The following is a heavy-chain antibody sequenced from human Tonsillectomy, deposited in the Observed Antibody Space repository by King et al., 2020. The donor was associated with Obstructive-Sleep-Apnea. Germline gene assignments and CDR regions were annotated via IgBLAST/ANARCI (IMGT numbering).Heavy chain of an antibody. CDR3: AHKGWRGYSYGIPGDFDY. V-gene: IGHV2-5*02. D-gene: IGHD5-18*01. Sequence: QLTLKESGPTLVKPTQTLTLTCTFSGFSLSTSGVGVGWIRQPPGKALEWLALIYWDDDKRYSPSLKSRLTITKDTSKNQVVLTMTNMDPVDTATYYCAHKGWRGYSYGIPGDFDYWGQGTLVTVSS. J-gene: IGHJ4*02. CDR2: IYWDDDK. CDR1: GFSLSTSGVG.